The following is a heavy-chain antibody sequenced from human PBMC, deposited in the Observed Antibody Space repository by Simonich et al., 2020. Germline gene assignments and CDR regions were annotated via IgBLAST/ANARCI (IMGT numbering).Heavy chain of an antibody. Sequence: QVQLQESGPGLVKPSETLSLTCTVSGGSISSYYWSWIRQPPGKGLEWIGYIYYSGGTNYNPSLKSRFTISVDTSKNQFSLKLSSVTAADTAVYYCARSLGYYYYYYGMDVWGQGTTVTVSS. CDR2: IYYSGGT. CDR1: GGSISSYY. V-gene: IGHV4-59*08. D-gene: IGHD1-26*01. J-gene: IGHJ6*02. CDR3: ARSLGYYYYYYGMDV.